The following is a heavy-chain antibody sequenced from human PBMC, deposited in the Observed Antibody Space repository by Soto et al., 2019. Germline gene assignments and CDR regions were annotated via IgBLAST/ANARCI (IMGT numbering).Heavy chain of an antibody. D-gene: IGHD3-16*01. CDR1: GYTFTSYG. Sequence: ASVKVSCKASGYTFTSYGISWVRQAPGQGLEWMGWISAYNGNTNYAQKLQGRVTMTTDTSTSTAYMELRSLRSDDTAVYYCARDRGTIMITSPFDYWGQGTLVTVSS. J-gene: IGHJ4*02. V-gene: IGHV1-18*01. CDR3: ARDRGTIMITSPFDY. CDR2: ISAYNGNT.